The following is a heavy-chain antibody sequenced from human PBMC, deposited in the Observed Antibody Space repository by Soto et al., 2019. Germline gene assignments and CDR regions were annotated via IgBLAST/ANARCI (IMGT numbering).Heavy chain of an antibody. CDR1: GGSISSGGYY. CDR3: AREHLSYGSGSYAFDI. Sequence: QVQLQESGPGLVKPSQTLSLTCTVSGGSISSGGYYWSWIRQHPGKGLEWIGYIYYSGSTYYNPSLKSRVTISVDTSKNQFSLKLSSGTAADTAVYYCAREHLSYGSGSYAFDIWGQGTMVTVSS. V-gene: IGHV4-31*03. J-gene: IGHJ3*02. CDR2: IYYSGST. D-gene: IGHD3-10*01.